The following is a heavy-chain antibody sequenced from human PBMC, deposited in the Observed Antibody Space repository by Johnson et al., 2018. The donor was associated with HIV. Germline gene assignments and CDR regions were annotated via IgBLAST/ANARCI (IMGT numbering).Heavy chain of an antibody. J-gene: IGHJ3*02. CDR2: ISFDGNLK. Sequence: QVQLVESGGGVVQPGKSLTLSCVGSGLSFSNFGIHWVRQAPGKGPEWVAVISFDGNLKKYADSVKGRSTISRDNSKDMLYLQMNSLRAEDMAVYYCAKGRYGGAFDIWGQGTMVTVSS. V-gene: IGHV3-30*18. CDR1: GLSFSNFG. CDR3: AKGRYGGAFDI. D-gene: IGHD5-18*01.